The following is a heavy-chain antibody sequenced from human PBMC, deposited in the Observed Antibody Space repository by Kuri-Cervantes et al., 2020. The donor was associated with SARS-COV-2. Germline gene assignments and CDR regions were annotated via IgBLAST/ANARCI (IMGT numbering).Heavy chain of an antibody. Sequence: ASVKVSCKASGYIFTEYYMHWVRQAPGQGLEWMGWINPNSGGTNYTQRFQGRVTMTRDTSISTAYMELSRLRSDDTAVYYWARGGLAVAGRVWFDPWGQGTLVTVSS. CDR3: ARGGLAVAGRVWFDP. V-gene: IGHV1-2*02. D-gene: IGHD6-19*01. CDR2: INPNSGGT. CDR1: GYIFTEYY. J-gene: IGHJ5*02.